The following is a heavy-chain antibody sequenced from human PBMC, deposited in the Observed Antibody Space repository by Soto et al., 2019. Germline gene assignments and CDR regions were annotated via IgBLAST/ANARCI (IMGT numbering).Heavy chain of an antibody. CDR3: ARHENYGDYPYYYYYGMDV. D-gene: IGHD4-17*01. CDR2: IYPGDSDT. V-gene: IGHV5-51*01. CDR1: GYXFTSYW. Sequence: GESLKISCKGSGYXFTSYWIGWVRQMPGKGLKRMRIIYPGDSDTRYIPSFQGQVTISADKSISTAYLQWSSLKASDTAMYYCARHENYGDYPYYYYYGMDVWGQGTTVTVS. J-gene: IGHJ6*02.